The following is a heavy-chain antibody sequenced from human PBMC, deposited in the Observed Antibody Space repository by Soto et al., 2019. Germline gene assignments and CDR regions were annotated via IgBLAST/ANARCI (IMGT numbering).Heavy chain of an antibody. V-gene: IGHV3-73*02. CDR3: TRQSRYSSG. CDR2: IRSKANSYAT. Sequence: EVQLVESGGGLVQPGGSLKLSCAASGFTFSGSAMHWVRQASGKGLEWVGRIRSKANSYATAYAASVKGRFTISRDDSKNTAYLQMNSLKTEDTAVYYCTRQSRYSSGWGQGTLVTVSS. J-gene: IGHJ4*02. D-gene: IGHD6-19*01. CDR1: GFTFSGSA.